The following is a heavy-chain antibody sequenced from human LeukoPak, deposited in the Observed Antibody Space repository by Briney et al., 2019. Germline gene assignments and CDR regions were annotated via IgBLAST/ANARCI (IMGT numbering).Heavy chain of an antibody. J-gene: IGHJ4*02. CDR2: IKQDGSEK. V-gene: IGHV3-7*01. CDR3: ASDLQHYDSSGYYYY. D-gene: IGHD3-22*01. Sequence: PGGSLRLSCAASGFTFSSYWMSWVRQAPGKGLEWVANIKQDGSEKYYVDSVKGRFTISRDNAKNSLYLQMNSLTAEDTAVYYCASDLQHYDSSGYYYYWGQGTLVTVSS. CDR1: GFTFSSYW.